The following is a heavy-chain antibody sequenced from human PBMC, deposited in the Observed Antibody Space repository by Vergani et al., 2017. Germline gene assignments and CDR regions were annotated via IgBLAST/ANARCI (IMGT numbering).Heavy chain of an antibody. D-gene: IGHD6-6*01. CDR2: IWYDGSNK. Sequence: QVQLVESGGGVVQPGRSLRLSCAASGFTFSSYGMHWVRQAPGKGLEWVAVIWYDGSNKYYADSVKGRFTISRDNSKNTLYLQMNSRRAEDTAVYYCAGGLAARESLDYWGQGTLVTVSS. CDR3: AGGLAARESLDY. V-gene: IGHV3-33*01. J-gene: IGHJ4*02. CDR1: GFTFSSYG.